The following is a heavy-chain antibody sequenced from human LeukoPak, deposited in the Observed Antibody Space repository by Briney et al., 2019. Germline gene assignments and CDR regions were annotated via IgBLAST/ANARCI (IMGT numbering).Heavy chain of an antibody. CDR3: ARHAGRLANSPVGY. CDR2: IYYSGST. Sequence: SETLSLTCTVSGGSISSSYWSWIRQPPGKGLEWIGYIYYSGSTNYNPSLKSRVTISLDTSKNQFSLKVSSVTAADTAVYYCARHAGRLANSPVGYWGQGTLVTVSS. CDR1: GGSISSSY. D-gene: IGHD4-23*01. V-gene: IGHV4-59*08. J-gene: IGHJ4*02.